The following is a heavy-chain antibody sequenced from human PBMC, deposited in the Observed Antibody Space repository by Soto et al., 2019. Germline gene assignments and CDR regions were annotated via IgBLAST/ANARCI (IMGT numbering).Heavy chain of an antibody. J-gene: IGHJ6*02. Sequence: GXSVKVSCKASGCTFTRYDINWVRQATGQGLEWMXRMKPXSGNTGYAQKXXGRVTMTXXTSIRTAYMELSSLRSEDTAVYYCARERRGMDVWGQGTTVTVYS. CDR3: ARERRGMDV. CDR2: MKPXSGNT. CDR1: GCTFTRYD. V-gene: IGHV1-8*01.